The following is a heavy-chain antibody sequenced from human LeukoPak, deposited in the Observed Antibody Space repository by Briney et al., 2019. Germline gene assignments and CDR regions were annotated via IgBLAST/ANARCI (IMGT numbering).Heavy chain of an antibody. CDR1: GSSITSVSHY. CDR2: VYYTGST. J-gene: IGHJ4*02. Sequence: PSETLSLTCTISGSSITSVSHYWGWIRQPPGKGLEWIGDVYYTGSTYYSPSLRSRVTMSVHTSENQFSLRLNSVTAVDTAVYYCARRWGNIVGVTYEYWGQGTLVTVSS. CDR3: ARRWGNIVGVTYEY. D-gene: IGHD3-16*01. V-gene: IGHV4-39*01.